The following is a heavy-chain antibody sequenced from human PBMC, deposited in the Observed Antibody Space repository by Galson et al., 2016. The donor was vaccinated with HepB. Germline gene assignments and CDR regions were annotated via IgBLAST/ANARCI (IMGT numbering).Heavy chain of an antibody. CDR3: ARVQAGSNAFDL. V-gene: IGHV3-11*06. Sequence: SLRLSCAASGFTFSDYYMSWIRRAPGKGLEWVSYITNSRNYTKYADSVKGRFTISRDNANNSVFLEMKSLRDVDTAVYYCARVQAGSNAFDLWGLGTKVTISS. CDR2: ITNSRNYT. J-gene: IGHJ3*01. CDR1: GFTFSDYY.